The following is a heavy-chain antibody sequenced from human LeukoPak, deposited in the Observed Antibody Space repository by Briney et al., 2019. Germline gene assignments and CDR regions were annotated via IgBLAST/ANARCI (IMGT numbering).Heavy chain of an antibody. CDR3: AINGGGDSGYGNFDY. J-gene: IGHJ4*02. D-gene: IGHD5-12*01. V-gene: IGHV3-9*01. CDR1: GFTFDDYA. Sequence: QPGRSLRLSCAVSGFTFDDYAMHWVRQVPGKGLEWVSGINWNSDSIGYADSVKGRFTTSRDNAKNSLYLQMNSLRAEDTAFYYFAINGGGDSGYGNFDYWGQGTLVTVSS. CDR2: INWNSDSI.